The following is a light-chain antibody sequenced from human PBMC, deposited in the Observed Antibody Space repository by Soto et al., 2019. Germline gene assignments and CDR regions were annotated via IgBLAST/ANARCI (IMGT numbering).Light chain of an antibody. J-gene: IGLJ2*01. CDR2: VVS. CDR3: SSYAGSNIYVV. Sequence: QSVLTQPPSASGSPGQSVTISCTGTSSDVGGYNYVSWYQQHPGKAPKLMIYVVSKRPSGVPDRFSGSKSGNTASLTVSGLQAEDEADYYCSSYAGSNIYVVFGGGTKLTVL. V-gene: IGLV2-8*01. CDR1: SSDVGGYNY.